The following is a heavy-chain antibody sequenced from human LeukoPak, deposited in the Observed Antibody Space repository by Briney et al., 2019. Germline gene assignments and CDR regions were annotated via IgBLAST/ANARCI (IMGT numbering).Heavy chain of an antibody. V-gene: IGHV3-53*01. J-gene: IGHJ4*02. Sequence: GGSLRLSCAASGFTVSSNFMSWVRQAPGKGLEWVSVIYSGGTTYYADSVKGRFTISRDNSKNTRYLQMNSLRADDTAVYYCARDLLSGYDPQFDYWGQGTLVTVSS. D-gene: IGHD5-12*01. CDR3: ARDLLSGYDPQFDY. CDR1: GFTVSSNF. CDR2: IYSGGTT.